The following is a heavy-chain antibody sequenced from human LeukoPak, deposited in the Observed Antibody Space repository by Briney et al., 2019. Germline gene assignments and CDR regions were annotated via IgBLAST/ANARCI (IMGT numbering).Heavy chain of an antibody. V-gene: IGHV4-61*08. D-gene: IGHD1-7*01. CDR3: ARDNWNYGSSMDV. CDR1: GGSISSGGYY. Sequence: SETLSLTCTVSGGSISSGGYYWSWIRQHPGKGLEWIGYIYYSGSTNYNPSLKSRVTISADTSKNQFSLKLSSVTAADTAVYHCARDNWNYGSSMDVWGQGTTVTVSS. J-gene: IGHJ6*02. CDR2: IYYSGST.